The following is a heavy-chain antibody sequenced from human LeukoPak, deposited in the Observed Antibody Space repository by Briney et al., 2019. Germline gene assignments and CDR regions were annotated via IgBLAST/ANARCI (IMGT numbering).Heavy chain of an antibody. CDR2: IYTSGST. V-gene: IGHV4-4*07. J-gene: IGHJ6*03. D-gene: IGHD6-13*01. CDR1: GGSISSYY. Sequence: PSETLSLTCTASGGSISSYYWSWIRQPAGKGLEWIGRIYTSGSTNYNPSLKSRVTMSVDTSKNQFSLKLSSVTAADTAVYYCARNIAAAGKGLPYYYYYYMDVWGKGTTVTVSS. CDR3: ARNIAAAGKGLPYYYYYYMDV.